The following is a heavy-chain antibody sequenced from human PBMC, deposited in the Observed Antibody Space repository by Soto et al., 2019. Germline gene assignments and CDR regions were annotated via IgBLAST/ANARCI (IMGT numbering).Heavy chain of an antibody. J-gene: IGHJ6*02. V-gene: IGHV1-69*01. CDR1: GGTFSSYA. CDR2: IIPIFGTA. D-gene: IGHD3-10*01. CDR3: ARGGDGAAYGSGSYYDYYYYGMDV. Sequence: QVQLVQSGAEVKKPGSSVKVSCKASGGTFSSYAISWVRQAPGQGLEWMGGIIPIFGTANYAQKFQGRVTITADESTSTAYMELSSLRSEDTAVYYCARGGDGAAYGSGSYYDYYYYGMDVWGQGTTVTVSS.